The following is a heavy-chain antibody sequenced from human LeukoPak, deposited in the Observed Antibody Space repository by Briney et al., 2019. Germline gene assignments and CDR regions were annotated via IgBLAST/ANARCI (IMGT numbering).Heavy chain of an antibody. CDR1: GGSFSGYY. CDR2: IYYYGST. Sequence: PSETLSLTCAVYGGSFSGYYWVWIRQPPGKGLEWIGSIYYYGSTYYNPSLKSRVTISLDTSKNQFSLNLSSVTAADTAVYYCARDNLRWPHSEYWGQGTLVTVSS. D-gene: IGHD4-23*01. J-gene: IGHJ4*02. CDR3: ARDNLRWPHSEY. V-gene: IGHV4-34*01.